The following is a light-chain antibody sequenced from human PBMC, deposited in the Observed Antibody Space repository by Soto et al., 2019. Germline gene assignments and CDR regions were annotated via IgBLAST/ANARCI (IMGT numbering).Light chain of an antibody. J-gene: IGKJ1*01. CDR2: GAS. CDR3: QQYNNWPPTWT. CDR1: QSVSSN. V-gene: IGKV3-15*01. Sequence: EIVMTQSPATLSVSPGERATLSCRASQSVSSNLAWYQQKPGQAPRLLIYGASTRATGIQARFSGSGSGTEFTLTISSLQSEDFAVYYCQQYNNWPPTWTFGQGTKLQIK.